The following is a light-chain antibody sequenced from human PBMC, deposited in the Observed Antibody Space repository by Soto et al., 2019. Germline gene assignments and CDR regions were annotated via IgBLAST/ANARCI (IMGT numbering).Light chain of an antibody. CDR3: NSYPTTSTSV. CDR1: TSDVGRYNY. V-gene: IGLV2-14*03. CDR2: DVS. Sequence: QSVLTQPASVSGSPGQSISISCPGTTSDVGRYNYVSWYQQHPGKAPKLMIYDVSYRPSWVSNRFSGSKSGITASLAISALLAAYVTDYAANSYPTTSTSVFRTRTNVTV. J-gene: IGLJ1*01.